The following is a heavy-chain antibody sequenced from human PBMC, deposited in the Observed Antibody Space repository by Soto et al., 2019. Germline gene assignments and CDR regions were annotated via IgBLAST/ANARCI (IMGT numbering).Heavy chain of an antibody. J-gene: IGHJ1*01. CDR1: GYRFTSYW. V-gene: IGHV5-51*01. Sequence: GASLKISCKGSGYRFTSYWIGWVRQMPGKGLEWMGIVYPGDSDTRYSPSFQGQVTISADKSISIAYLQWSSLKASDTAMYYCALTAGTEMANYEFNDWGQGSRVTVAS. CDR2: VYPGDSDT. CDR3: ALTAGTEMANYEFND. D-gene: IGHD3-3*01.